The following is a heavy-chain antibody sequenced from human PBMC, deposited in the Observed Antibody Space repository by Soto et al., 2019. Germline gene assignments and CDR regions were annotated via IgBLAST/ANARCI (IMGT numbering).Heavy chain of an antibody. CDR3: GKCMIRGHAMDA. D-gene: IGHD3-10*01. V-gene: IGHV5-51*01. J-gene: IGHJ6*02. Sequence: GESLKISCYTSGYSFNKPWNGLGRQMPEKGLEWVGITFPADSDTTYSPSFHGRVIISADKSTGTTYLQWTSLQAADTATSYCGKCMIRGHAMDAWGPGATVTVSS. CDR2: TFPADSDT. CDR1: GYSFNKPW.